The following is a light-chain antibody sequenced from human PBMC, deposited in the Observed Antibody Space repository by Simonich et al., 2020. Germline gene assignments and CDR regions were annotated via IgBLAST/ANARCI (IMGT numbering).Light chain of an antibody. CDR1: SSDVGGYNY. Sequence: QSALTQPPSASGSPGQSVTISCTGTSSDVGGYNYGSWYQQHPGKAPKLMIYEVSKRPAGVPDRFSGSKSGHTASLTVSGLQAEDEADYYCSSYAGSNNYWVFGGGTKLTVL. V-gene: IGLV2-8*01. CDR3: SSYAGSNNYWV. J-gene: IGLJ3*02. CDR2: EVS.